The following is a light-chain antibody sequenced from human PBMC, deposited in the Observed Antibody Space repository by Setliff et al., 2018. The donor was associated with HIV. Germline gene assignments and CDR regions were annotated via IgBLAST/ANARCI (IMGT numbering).Light chain of an antibody. CDR2: EVN. CDR1: SSDVGGYKY. Sequence: QSALTQPASVSGSPGQSITISCTGTSSDVGGYKYVSWYQHHPGKAPKLLIYEVNNRPSGVSNRFSGSKSGNTASLTISGLQAEDEADYYCSSYTSSSTPWVFGGGTKVTVL. V-gene: IGLV2-14*01. CDR3: SSYTSSSTPWV. J-gene: IGLJ3*02.